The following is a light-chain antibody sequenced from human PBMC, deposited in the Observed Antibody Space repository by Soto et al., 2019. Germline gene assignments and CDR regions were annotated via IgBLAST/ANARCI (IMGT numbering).Light chain of an antibody. CDR3: QLSDNLPSMFT. J-gene: IGKJ3*01. CDR1: QDISNY. V-gene: IGKV1-33*01. Sequence: DIQMTQSPSSLSASVGDRVTITCQASQDISNYLNWYQQKPGKAPKLLIYDASNLETGVPSRFSGSGSGTDFTFTISSLQPEDIATYYCQLSDNLPSMFTFGPGTKVDFK. CDR2: DAS.